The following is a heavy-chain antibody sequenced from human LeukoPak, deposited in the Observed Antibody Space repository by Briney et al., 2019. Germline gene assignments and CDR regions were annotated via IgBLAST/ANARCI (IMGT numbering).Heavy chain of an antibody. J-gene: IGHJ5*02. V-gene: IGHV3-74*01. CDR2: INSDGSST. Sequence: GGSLRLSCAASGFTFSSYWMHWVRQAPGKGLVWVSRINSDGSSTSYADSVKGRFTISRDNAKNTLYLQMSSLRAEDTAVYYCARGVGYCSSTSCYWWFDPWGQGTLVTVSS. CDR1: GFTFSSYW. D-gene: IGHD2-2*01. CDR3: ARGVGYCSSTSCYWWFDP.